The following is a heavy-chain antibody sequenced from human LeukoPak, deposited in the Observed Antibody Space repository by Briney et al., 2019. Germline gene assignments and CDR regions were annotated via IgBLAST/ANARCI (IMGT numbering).Heavy chain of an antibody. Sequence: TSETLSLTCAVYGGSFSGYYWSWIRQPPGKGLEWIGEINHSGSTNYNPSLKSRVTISVDTSKNQFSLKLSSVTAADTAVYYCASLWPYQLSAFDIWGQGTMVTVSS. CDR1: GGSFSGYY. CDR3: ASLWPYQLSAFDI. CDR2: INHSGST. J-gene: IGHJ3*02. V-gene: IGHV4-34*01. D-gene: IGHD2-2*01.